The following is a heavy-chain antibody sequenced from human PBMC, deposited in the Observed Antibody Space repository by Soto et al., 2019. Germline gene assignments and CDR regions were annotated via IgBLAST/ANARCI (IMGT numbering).Heavy chain of an antibody. CDR3: ARNRRIAVAGTVSVYYYGMDV. Sequence: GGSLRLSCAASGFTFSSYGMHWVRQAPGKGLEWVAVIWYDGSNKYYADSVKGRFTISRDNSKNTLYPQMNSLRAEDTAVYYWARNRRIAVAGTVSVYYYGMDVWGQGTTVTVSS. V-gene: IGHV3-33*01. J-gene: IGHJ6*02. CDR1: GFTFSSYG. D-gene: IGHD6-19*01. CDR2: IWYDGSNK.